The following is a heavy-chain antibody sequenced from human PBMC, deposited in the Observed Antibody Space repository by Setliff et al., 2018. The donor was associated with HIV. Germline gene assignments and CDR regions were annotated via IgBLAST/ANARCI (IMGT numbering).Heavy chain of an antibody. V-gene: IGHV4-34*01. CDR2: MNQSGTT. D-gene: IGHD2-21*02. CDR3: VRWYYCVSGACYRADY. Sequence: LSLTCSVYGTSFSDHYWSWVRQTPGKGLEWIGEMNQSGTTNYNPSLKSRVTMSIDTSERQFSLKLTSVTAADTAVYYCVRWYYCVSGACYRADYWGQGTMVT. J-gene: IGHJ4*02. CDR1: GTSFSDHY.